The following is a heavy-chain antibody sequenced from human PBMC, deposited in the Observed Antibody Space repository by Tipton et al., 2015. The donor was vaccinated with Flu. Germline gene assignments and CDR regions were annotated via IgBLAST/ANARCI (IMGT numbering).Heavy chain of an antibody. V-gene: IGHV4-59*08. CDR1: GGSVNGYF. Sequence: TLSLTCTVSGGSVNGYFWSWIRQPPGKGLEWIGGLSYSGSTYYNPSLKSRVTISVDTSKNQFSLRLSPVTAADTAVYFCARYGYDYSNHWGLGTLVTVSS. CDR3: ARYGYDYSNH. CDR2: LSYSGST. D-gene: IGHD4-11*01. J-gene: IGHJ5*02.